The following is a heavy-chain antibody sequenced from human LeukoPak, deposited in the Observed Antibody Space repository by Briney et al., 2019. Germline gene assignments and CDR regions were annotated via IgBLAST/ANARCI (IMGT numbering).Heavy chain of an antibody. CDR1: GGSFSGYY. CDR2: INHSGST. D-gene: IGHD6-13*01. V-gene: IGHV4-34*01. Sequence: SETLSPTCAVYGGSFSGYYWSWIRQPPGKGLEWIGEINHSGSTNYNPSLKSRVTISVDTSKNQFSLKLSSVTAADTAVYYCARGRVAAAGTRYYYYYYGMDVWGQGTTVTVSS. J-gene: IGHJ6*02. CDR3: ARGRVAAAGTRYYYYYYGMDV.